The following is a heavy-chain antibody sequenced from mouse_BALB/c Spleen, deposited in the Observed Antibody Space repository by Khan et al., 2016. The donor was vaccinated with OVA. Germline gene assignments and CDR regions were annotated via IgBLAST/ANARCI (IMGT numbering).Heavy chain of an antibody. CDR3: VNHGSSSAWFTY. J-gene: IGHJ3*01. D-gene: IGHD1-1*01. V-gene: IGHV1-7*01. CDR2: INPSTGYT. CDR1: GYTFTKYW. Sequence: QVQLQQSGAELAKPGASVKMSCKASGYTFTKYWMHWVKQRPGQGLEWIGYINPSTGYTEYNQKFKDKATLTADKSSSTAYMQLSSLTSEDSAVYYCVNHGSSSAWFTYWGPGTLVTVSA.